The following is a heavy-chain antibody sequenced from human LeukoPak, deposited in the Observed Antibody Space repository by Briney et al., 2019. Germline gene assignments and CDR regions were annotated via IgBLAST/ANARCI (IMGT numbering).Heavy chain of an antibody. CDR3: ARDDSSLSDY. V-gene: IGHV1-18*01. Sequence: VASVKVSCKSSGYXFFSFGIIWVRQAPGQGLEWMGWISGDTGNTNYAQKLQGRVTMTSDTSTSTAYMELRSLRSDDTAVYYCARDDSSLSDYWGQGTLVTVSS. J-gene: IGHJ4*02. D-gene: IGHD6-13*01. CDR1: GYXFFSFG. CDR2: ISGDTGNT.